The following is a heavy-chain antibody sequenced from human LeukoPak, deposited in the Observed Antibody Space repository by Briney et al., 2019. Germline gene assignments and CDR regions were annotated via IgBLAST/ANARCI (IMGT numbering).Heavy chain of an antibody. CDR1: GYTFVNYV. CDR3: VRDGNSCMDV. V-gene: IGHV1-18*01. D-gene: IGHD5-18*01. CDR2: ISGYNDNI. Sequence: ASVKVSCKTSGYTFVNYVISWVRQAPGQGLEWMGWISGYNDNIKNAQKVQGRVTMTTDTSMSTAYMELTSLRSDDTAVYYCVRDGNSCMDVWGQGTTVTVSS. J-gene: IGHJ6*02.